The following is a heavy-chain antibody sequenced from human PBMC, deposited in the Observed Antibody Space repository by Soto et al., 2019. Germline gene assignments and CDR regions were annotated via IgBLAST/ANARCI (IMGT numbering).Heavy chain of an antibody. CDR3: ARLFDTSGWYDY. D-gene: IGHD6-19*01. J-gene: IGHJ4*02. CDR2: IYPGDSDT. V-gene: IGHV5-51*01. Sequence: PRESLTISSTGSGYSFTSYWIGWVRQMPGKGLERMGIIYPGDSDTRYSPSFQGQVTISADKSITTTYLQWSSLKASDTAIYYCARLFDTSGWYDYWGQGTLVTV. CDR1: GYSFTSYW.